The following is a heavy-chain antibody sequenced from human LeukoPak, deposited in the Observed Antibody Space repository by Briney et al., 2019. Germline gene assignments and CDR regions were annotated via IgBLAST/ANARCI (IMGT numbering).Heavy chain of an antibody. Sequence: GASVTVSCKASGYTFTSYGISWVRQAPGQGLEWMGWISAYNGNTNYAQKLQGRVTMTTDTSTSTAYMELRSLRSDDTAVYYCARGGSSLLFPITNWFDPWGQGTLVTVSS. CDR1: GYTFTSYG. V-gene: IGHV1-18*01. D-gene: IGHD6-13*01. CDR2: ISAYNGNT. CDR3: ARGGSSLLFPITNWFDP. J-gene: IGHJ5*02.